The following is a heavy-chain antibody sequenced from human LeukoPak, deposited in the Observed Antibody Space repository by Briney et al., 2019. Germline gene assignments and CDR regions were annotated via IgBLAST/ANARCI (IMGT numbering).Heavy chain of an antibody. CDR1: GFTFSSYS. D-gene: IGHD3-22*01. Sequence: GGSLRLSCAASGFTFSSYSMNWVRQAPGKGLEWVSYISSSSSTIYYADSVKGRFTISRDNAKNSLYLQMNSLRAEDTAVYYCARGEGYYYDSSGSDYWGQGTLVTVSS. CDR3: ARGEGYYYDSSGSDY. V-gene: IGHV3-48*01. J-gene: IGHJ4*02. CDR2: ISSSSSTI.